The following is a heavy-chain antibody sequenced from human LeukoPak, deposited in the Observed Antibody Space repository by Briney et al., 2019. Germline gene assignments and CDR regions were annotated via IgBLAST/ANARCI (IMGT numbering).Heavy chain of an antibody. V-gene: IGHV1-46*01. CDR2: INCGDGYT. Sequence: ASVKVSCKASGYTFTSSHAHWVRQAPGQGLEWMGSINCGDGYTNYAQKFQGRVSVTADTSSSTLYMELRSLRTEDTAIYYCARDRGGSYSIDYWGQGTLVTVSS. D-gene: IGHD3-16*01. CDR1: GYTFTSSH. J-gene: IGHJ4*02. CDR3: ARDRGGSYSIDY.